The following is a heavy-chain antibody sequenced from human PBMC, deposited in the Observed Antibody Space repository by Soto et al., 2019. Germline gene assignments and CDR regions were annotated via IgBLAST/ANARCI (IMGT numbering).Heavy chain of an antibody. D-gene: IGHD1-1*01. CDR3: ASWSAWNPLYYHGMDV. J-gene: IGHJ6*02. V-gene: IGHV1-69*06. Sequence: QVHLLQSGAEVKKPGSSLKVSCKVSGGAFTNYSLNWVRHSPGQGLEWLGGIIPLHNTSNYSEKFVGRLSVTADISSSTVYMHLGGLVSGDTATYYCASWSAWNPLYYHGMDVWGQGTTVTVSS. CDR2: IIPLHNTS. CDR1: GGAFTNYS.